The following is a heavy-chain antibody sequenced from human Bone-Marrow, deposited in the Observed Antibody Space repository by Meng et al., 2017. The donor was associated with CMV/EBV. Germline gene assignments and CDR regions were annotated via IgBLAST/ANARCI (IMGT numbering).Heavy chain of an antibody. CDR3: AKVRGSGLIWFGEIDY. Sequence: ETLSLTCAASGFTFSSYAKSWVRQAPGKGLEWVSVIYSGGSSTYYADSVKGRFTISRDNSKNTLYLQMNSLRAEDTAVYYCAKVRGSGLIWFGEIDYWGQGTLVTVSS. V-gene: IGHV3-23*03. CDR2: IYSGGSST. D-gene: IGHD3-10*01. J-gene: IGHJ4*02. CDR1: GFTFSSYA.